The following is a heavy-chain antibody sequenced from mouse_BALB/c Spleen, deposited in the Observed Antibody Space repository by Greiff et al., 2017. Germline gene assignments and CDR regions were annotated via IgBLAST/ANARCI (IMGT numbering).Heavy chain of an antibody. CDR2: INSNGGST. V-gene: IGHV5-6-3*01. CDR1: GFTFSSYG. Sequence: DVMLVESGGGLVQPGGSLKLSCAASGFTFSSYGMSWVRQTPDKRLELVATINSNGGSTYYPDSVKGRFTISRDNAKNTLYLQMSSLKSEDTAMYYCARDAYYYGSSSDYWGQGTTLTVSS. J-gene: IGHJ2*01. CDR3: ARDAYYYGSSSDY. D-gene: IGHD1-1*01.